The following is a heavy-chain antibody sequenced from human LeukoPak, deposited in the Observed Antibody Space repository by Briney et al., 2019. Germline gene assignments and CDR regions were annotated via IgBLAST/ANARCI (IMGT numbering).Heavy chain of an antibody. D-gene: IGHD6-6*01. J-gene: IGHJ4*02. CDR2: ISSSGSTI. CDR1: GFTFSSYE. Sequence: GGSLRLSCAASGFTFSSYEMNWVRQAPGKGLEWVSYISSSGSTIYYADSVKGRFTISRDNAKNTLYLQMNSLRAEDTAVYYCTCTIAAGPDYWGQGTLVTVSS. CDR3: TCTIAAGPDY. V-gene: IGHV3-48*03.